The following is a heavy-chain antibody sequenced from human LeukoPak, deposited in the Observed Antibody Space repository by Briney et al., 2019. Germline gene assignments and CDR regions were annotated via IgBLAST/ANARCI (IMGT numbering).Heavy chain of an antibody. V-gene: IGHV4-34*01. CDR2: INHSGST. D-gene: IGHD5-18*01. CDR1: GGSFSGYY. J-gene: IGHJ6*03. Sequence: AETLFLTCAVYGGSFSGYYWSWIRQPPGKGLEWIGEINHSGSTHYIPSLKSQVPISVDTSKRQFSLKLSSVPAADTAVYYCARGRTYSYGKPYYMDVWGKGTTVTVSS. CDR3: ARGRTYSYGKPYYMDV.